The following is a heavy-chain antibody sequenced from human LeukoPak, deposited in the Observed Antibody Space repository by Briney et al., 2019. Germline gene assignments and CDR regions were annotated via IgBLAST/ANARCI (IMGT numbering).Heavy chain of an antibody. CDR2: ISGSGGST. CDR1: GFTFSSYA. D-gene: IGHD3-22*01. CDR3: AKADGVCGYLLVCLVDY. Sequence: GGSLRLSCAASGFTFSSYAMSWVRQAPGKGLEWVSAISGSGGSTYYADSVKGRFTISRDNSKNTLYLQMNSLRAEDTAVYYCAKADGVCGYLLVCLVDYRGQGTLVTVSS. J-gene: IGHJ4*02. V-gene: IGHV3-23*01.